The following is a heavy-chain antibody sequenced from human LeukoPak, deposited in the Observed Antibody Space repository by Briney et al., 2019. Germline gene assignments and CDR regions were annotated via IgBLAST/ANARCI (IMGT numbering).Heavy chain of an antibody. J-gene: IGHJ4*02. CDR2: INHSGST. CDR1: GGSFSGYY. V-gene: IGHV4-34*01. CDR3: ARGARYDFWSGYTNDY. D-gene: IGHD3-3*01. Sequence: SETLSLTCAAYGGSFSGYYWSWIRQPPGKGLEWIGEINHSGSTNYNPSLKSRVTISVDTSKNQFSLKLSSVTAADTAVYYCARGARYDFWSGYTNDYWGQGTLVTVSS.